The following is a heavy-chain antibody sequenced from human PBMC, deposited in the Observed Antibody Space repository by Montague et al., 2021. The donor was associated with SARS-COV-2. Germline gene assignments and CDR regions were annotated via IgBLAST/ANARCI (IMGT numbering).Heavy chain of an antibody. CDR1: GFSLSTSGMC. V-gene: IGHV2-70*11. J-gene: IGHJ3*02. CDR2: IDWDDDK. CDR3: ARMISSAAGTPIDI. Sequence: PALVKPTQTLTLTCTFSGFSLSTSGMCVSWIRQPPGKALEWLARIDWDDDKYYSTSLKTRLTISKDTSKSQVVLTMTNMDPVDTATYYCARMISSAAGTPIDIWGQGTMVTVSS. D-gene: IGHD6-13*01.